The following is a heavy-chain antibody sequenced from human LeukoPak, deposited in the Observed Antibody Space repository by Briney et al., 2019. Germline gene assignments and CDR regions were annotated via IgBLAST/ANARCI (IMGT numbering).Heavy chain of an antibody. CDR2: ISRSSSYI. V-gene: IGHV3-21*01. J-gene: IGHJ3*02. CDR3: ASDRYCSGGSCYPDAFDI. Sequence: GGSLRLSCAASGFTFSSYSMNWVRQAPGKGLEWVSSISRSSSYIYYADSVKGRFTISRDNAKNSLYLQMNSLRAEDTAVYYCASDRYCSGGSCYPDAFDIWGQGTMVTVSS. CDR1: GFTFSSYS. D-gene: IGHD2-15*01.